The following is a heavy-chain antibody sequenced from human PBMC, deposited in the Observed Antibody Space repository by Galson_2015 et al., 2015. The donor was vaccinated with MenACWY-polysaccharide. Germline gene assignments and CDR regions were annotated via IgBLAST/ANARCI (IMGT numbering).Heavy chain of an antibody. Sequence: SLRLSCAVSGFTFKNYWMSWVRQAPGKGLEWVANIKKDGSEKHCVDSVKGRFTISRDNGRGSLYLQMNGLRVEDTAVYHCARGHYGMDVWGQGTTVTVS. CDR1: GFTFKNYW. CDR3: ARGHYGMDV. CDR2: IKKDGSEK. J-gene: IGHJ6*02. V-gene: IGHV3-7*01.